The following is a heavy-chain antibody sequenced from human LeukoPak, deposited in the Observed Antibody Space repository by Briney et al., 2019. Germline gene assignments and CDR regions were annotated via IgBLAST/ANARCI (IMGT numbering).Heavy chain of an antibody. V-gene: IGHV1-2*02. CDR1: GYTFTGYY. J-gene: IGHJ5*02. D-gene: IGHD6-13*01. Sequence: ASVKVSCKASGYTFTGYYMHWVRQAPGQGLEWMGWINPNSGDTNYAQKFQGGVTMTRDTSISTAYMELSRLRSDDTAVYYCAKAEAGNLWWFDPWGQGTLVTVSS. CDR3: AKAEAGNLWWFDP. CDR2: INPNSGDT.